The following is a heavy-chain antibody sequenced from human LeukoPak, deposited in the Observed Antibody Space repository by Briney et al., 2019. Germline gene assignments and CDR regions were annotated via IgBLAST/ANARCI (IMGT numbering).Heavy chain of an antibody. Sequence: GGSLRLSCAASGFTFSSYWMSWVRQAPGKGLEWVANIKQDGSEKYYVDSVKGRFTISRDNAKNSLYLQTNSLRAEDTAVYYCARGGEMATITDYFDYWGQGTLVTVSS. J-gene: IGHJ4*02. CDR2: IKQDGSEK. V-gene: IGHV3-7*01. CDR1: GFTFSSYW. CDR3: ARGGEMATITDYFDY. D-gene: IGHD5-24*01.